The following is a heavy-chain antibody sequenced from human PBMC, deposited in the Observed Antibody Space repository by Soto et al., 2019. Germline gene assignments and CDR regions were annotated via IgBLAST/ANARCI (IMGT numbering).Heavy chain of an antibody. CDR3: AREETAWPLAYGLDV. D-gene: IGHD2-21*02. CDR2: IRSGRDA. Sequence: LRLSCAVSGFTFSNYYIHWVRQAPGKGLEWVSSIRSGRDAFYADSVKGRFSISRDDATSSVSLQMNSLRGEDTAVYFCAREETAWPLAYGLDVWGQGATVTVSS. J-gene: IGHJ6*02. CDR1: GFTFSNYY. V-gene: IGHV3-21*01.